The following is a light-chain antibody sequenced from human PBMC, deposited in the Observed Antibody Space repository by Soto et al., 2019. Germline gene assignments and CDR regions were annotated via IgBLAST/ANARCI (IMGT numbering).Light chain of an antibody. CDR3: QQSYSTPWT. V-gene: IGKV1-39*01. CDR2: AAS. J-gene: IGKJ1*01. CDR1: QSISSY. Sequence: IQMTQSPSSLSASVGDRVTITCRASQSISSYLNWYQQKPGKAPNLLIYAASSLQSGVPSRFSGSGSGTDFTLSISSLQPEDFATYYCQQSYSTPWTFGQGTKVEFK.